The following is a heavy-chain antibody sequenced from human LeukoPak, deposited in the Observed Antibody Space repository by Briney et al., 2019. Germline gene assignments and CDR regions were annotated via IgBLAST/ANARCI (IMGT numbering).Heavy chain of an antibody. CDR1: GFTFSNYW. J-gene: IGHJ6*03. CDR3: ASYDILTGSDYYYMDV. V-gene: IGHV3-74*01. Sequence: GGSLRLSCAASGFTFSNYWMHWVRQAPGKGLVWVSRIYNDGSSTSYADSVKGRFTISRDNSKNTLYLQMDSLRAEDTAVYYCASYDILTGSDYYYMDVWGKGTTVTISS. D-gene: IGHD3-9*01. CDR2: IYNDGSST.